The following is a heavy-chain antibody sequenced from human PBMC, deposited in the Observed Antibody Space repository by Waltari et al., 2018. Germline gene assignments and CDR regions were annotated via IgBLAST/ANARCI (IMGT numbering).Heavy chain of an antibody. CDR2: INWNSGTI. J-gene: IGHJ4*02. CDR1: GFIFYDYG. V-gene: IGHV3-9*01. CDR3: TKDMDGATAMAPRLDF. Sequence: VHLVESGGGLVRPGRSLRLSCAASGFIFYDYGMDGVRQAPGKGLEWVAGINWNSGTIHYADSVKGRFTISRDNAENSLYLQMNSLTTEDTAVYYCTKDMDGATAMAPRLDFWGQGTLVTVSS. D-gene: IGHD5-18*01.